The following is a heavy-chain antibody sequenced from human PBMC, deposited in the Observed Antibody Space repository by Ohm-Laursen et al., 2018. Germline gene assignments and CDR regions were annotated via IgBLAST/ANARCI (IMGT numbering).Heavy chain of an antibody. J-gene: IGHJ4*02. CDR3: ARDFSGSYDN. CDR2: INPNNGGT. CDR1: GYTFTGYY. D-gene: IGHD1-26*01. V-gene: IGHV1-2*02. Sequence: ASVKVSCKASGYTFTGYYMHWVRQAPGQGLEWMGWINPNNGGTKYTRKFQGRVTMTRDTSISTTYMELSRLTSDDTAVYYCARDFSGSYDNWGQGTLVTVSS.